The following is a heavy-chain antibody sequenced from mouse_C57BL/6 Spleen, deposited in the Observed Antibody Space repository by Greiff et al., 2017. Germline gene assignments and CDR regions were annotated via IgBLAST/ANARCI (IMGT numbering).Heavy chain of an antibody. CDR2: IWSGGST. Sequence: QVQLKQSGPGLVQPSQSLSITCTVSGFSLTSYGVHWVRQSPGKGLEWLGVIWSGGSTDYNAAFISRLSISKDNSKSQVFFKMNSLQADDTAIYYCARNTHDFDWDVAYWGQGTLVTVSA. CDR1: GFSLTSYG. J-gene: IGHJ3*01. D-gene: IGHD4-1*01. V-gene: IGHV2-2*01. CDR3: ARNTHDFDWDVAY.